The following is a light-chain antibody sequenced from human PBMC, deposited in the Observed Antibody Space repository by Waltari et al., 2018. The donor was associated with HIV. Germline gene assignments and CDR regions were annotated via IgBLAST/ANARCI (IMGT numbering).Light chain of an antibody. V-gene: IGLV1-40*01. CDR1: SSNIGAGFD. CDR3: QSYDDSLSGWV. CDR2: GDL. Sequence: QSVLTQPPSVSGAPGQGVTISCSGNSSNIGAGFDVHWYQHLPDTAPKLLISGDLNRPSGVPDRFSGSKSGTAASRAINGLQAADEGEYYCQSYDDSLSGWVFGGGTKLTVL. J-gene: IGLJ3*02.